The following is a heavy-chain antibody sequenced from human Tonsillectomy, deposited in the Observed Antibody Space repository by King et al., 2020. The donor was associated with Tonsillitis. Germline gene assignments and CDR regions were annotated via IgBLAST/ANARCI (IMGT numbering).Heavy chain of an antibody. CDR2: VYISGIT. V-gene: IGHV4-4*07. CDR3: ARDSVAAGYYSYSHYMDG. CDR1: GDSVDSHY. Sequence: VQLQESGPGLVRPSETLSLTCTVSGDSVDSHYWSWIRQPAGKGLEWIGHVYISGITNYNPSLRSRVTLSLDTSSRQVSLKMTSMTAADTAVYYCARDSVAAGYYSYSHYMDGWGQGTTVIVSS. D-gene: IGHD2-15*01. J-gene: IGHJ6*03.